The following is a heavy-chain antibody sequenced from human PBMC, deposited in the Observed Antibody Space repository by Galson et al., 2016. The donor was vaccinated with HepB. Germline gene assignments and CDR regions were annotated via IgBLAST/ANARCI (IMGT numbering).Heavy chain of an antibody. J-gene: IGHJ4*02. CDR1: GNNFPVDW. CDR2: IFPADADT. D-gene: IGHD3-10*01. CDR3: ARRSDFGGFDF. V-gene: IGHV5-51*01. Sequence: QSGAEVKKPGESLKISCKVSGNNFPVDWIGWVRQMSGKGLEWIGIIFPADADTRYSPSFQGQVIISADKSTNTASLQWSSLKASDTAMYYCARRSDFGGFDFWGQGTLVTVSS.